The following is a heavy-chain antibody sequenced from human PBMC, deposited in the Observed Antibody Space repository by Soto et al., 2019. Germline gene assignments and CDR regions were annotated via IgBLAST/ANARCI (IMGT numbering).Heavy chain of an antibody. CDR3: ARGRVTMVRGVMGY. Sequence: GGSLRLSCVASGFSLSSHAVSWVRQTPEKGLEWVSSISDSGATSSYADFVKGRFTVSRDNSRNTLYLQMDSLRVEDTAVYYCARGRVTMVRGVMGYWGQGTLVTVSS. V-gene: IGHV3-23*01. CDR1: GFSLSSHA. D-gene: IGHD3-10*01. J-gene: IGHJ4*02. CDR2: ISDSGATS.